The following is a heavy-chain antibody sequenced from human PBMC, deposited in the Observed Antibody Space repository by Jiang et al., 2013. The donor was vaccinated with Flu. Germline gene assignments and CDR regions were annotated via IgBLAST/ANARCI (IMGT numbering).Heavy chain of an antibody. D-gene: IGHD2-8*01. V-gene: IGHV3-15*07. CDR3: TTDHGHCTNGVCYGVGAWWYWYYDL. Sequence: LVESGGGLVKPGGSLRLSCAASGLTFSNAWMNWVRQAPGKGLQWVGRIKSKTDGGTTDYAAPVKGRFTISRDDSKNTLYLQMNSPKTEDTAVYYCTTDHGHCTNGVCYGVGAWWYWYYDLWGRGTLVTVSS. CDR2: IKSKTDGGTT. CDR1: GLTFSNAW. J-gene: IGHJ2*01.